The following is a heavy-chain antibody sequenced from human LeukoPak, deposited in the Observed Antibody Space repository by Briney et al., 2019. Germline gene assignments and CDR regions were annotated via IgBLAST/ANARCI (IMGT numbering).Heavy chain of an antibody. CDR3: ARDKLPYGDKIFDY. V-gene: IGHV1-18*01. CDR1: GYTFTSYG. CDR2: ISAYNGNT. D-gene: IGHD4-17*01. Sequence: ASVKVSCKASGYTFTSYGISWVRQAPGQGLEWMGWISAYNGNTNYAQKFQGRVTMTRDTSTSTVYMELSSLRSEDTAVYYCARDKLPYGDKIFDYWGQGTLVTVSS. J-gene: IGHJ4*02.